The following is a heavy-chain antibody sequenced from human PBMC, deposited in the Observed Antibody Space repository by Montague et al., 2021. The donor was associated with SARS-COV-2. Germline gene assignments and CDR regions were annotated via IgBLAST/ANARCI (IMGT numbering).Heavy chain of an antibody. CDR3: ARDYGDYSYHYGLDV. Sequence: TLSLTCTVSGGSIRSGSYYWSWIRQPAGKGLEWIGRIYSSGSTNYNPSLKSRVTMSVDTSKNQFSLKVSSVTAAGTAVYYCARDYGDYSYHYGLDVWGQGTTVTVSS. CDR1: GGSIRSGSYY. D-gene: IGHD4-17*01. J-gene: IGHJ6*02. V-gene: IGHV4-61*02. CDR2: IYSSGST.